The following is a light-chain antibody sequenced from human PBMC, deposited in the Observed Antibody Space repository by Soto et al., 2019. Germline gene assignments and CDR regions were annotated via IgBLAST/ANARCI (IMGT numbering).Light chain of an antibody. V-gene: IGLV1-40*01. CDR1: SSNIGAGYD. CDR2: GNS. CDR3: QSYDSSLSVV. Sequence: QSVVTQPPSVSGARGQRVTISCTGSSSNIGAGYDVHWYQQLPGTAPKLLIYGNSNRPSGVPDRFSGSKSGTSASLAITGIQAEDEADYSCQSYDSSLSVVFGGGTKVTVL. J-gene: IGLJ2*01.